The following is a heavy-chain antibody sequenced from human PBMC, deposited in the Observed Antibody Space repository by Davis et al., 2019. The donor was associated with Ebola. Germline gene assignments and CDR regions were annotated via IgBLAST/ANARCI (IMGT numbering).Heavy chain of an antibody. CDR3: ARDIGEAEFFHH. Sequence: AASVKVSCKASGYTFSSYDINWVRQATGQGLEWMGWMNPKNGNTGYAQKFQGRVTMTMNTSISTAYMELSSLRSEDTAVYYCARDIGEAEFFHHWGQGTLVTVTS. CDR2: MNPKNGNT. CDR1: GYTFSSYD. D-gene: IGHD2-15*01. V-gene: IGHV1-8*01. J-gene: IGHJ1*01.